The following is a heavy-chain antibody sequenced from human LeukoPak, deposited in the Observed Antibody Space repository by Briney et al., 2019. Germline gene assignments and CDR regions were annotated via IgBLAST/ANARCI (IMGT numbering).Heavy chain of an antibody. CDR3: AKGIPSGGYGDYSYYFDY. V-gene: IGHV3-9*01. D-gene: IGHD4-17*01. Sequence: PGGSLRLSCAASGVTFDDYAMHWVRQAPGKGLEWVSGISWNSGSIGYADSVKGRFTISRDNAKNSLYLQMNSLRAEDTALYYCAKGIPSGGYGDYSYYFDYWGQGTLVTVSS. J-gene: IGHJ4*02. CDR2: ISWNSGSI. CDR1: GVTFDDYA.